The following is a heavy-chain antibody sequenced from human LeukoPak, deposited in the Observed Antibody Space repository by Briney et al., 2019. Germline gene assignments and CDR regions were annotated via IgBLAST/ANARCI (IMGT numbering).Heavy chain of an antibody. CDR1: GGSISSSSYY. CDR3: ARRSASYYGTVDY. V-gene: IGHV4-39*01. J-gene: IGHJ4*02. Sequence: SETLSLTCTVSGGSISSSSYYWGWIRQPPGGGPEWLGSIFYTGTTYDNPSLKSRVTLSVDTSKNQLSLKLHSVTAADAAVYYCARRSASYYGTVDYWGQGTLVTVSS. CDR2: IFYTGTT. D-gene: IGHD1-26*01.